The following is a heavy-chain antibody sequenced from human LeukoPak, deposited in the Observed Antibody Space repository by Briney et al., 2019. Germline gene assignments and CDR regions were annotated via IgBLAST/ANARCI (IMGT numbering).Heavy chain of an antibody. CDR3: ARDLYYYDSSGYAPDAFDI. CDR2: ISSSSSYI. CDR1: GFTFSSYS. Sequence: GGSLRLSCAASGFTFSSYSMNWVRQAPGKGLEWVSSISSSSSYIYYADSVKGRFTISRDNAKNSLYLQMNSLRAEDTAVYYCARDLYYYDSSGYAPDAFDIWGQGTMVTVSS. J-gene: IGHJ3*02. V-gene: IGHV3-21*01. D-gene: IGHD3-22*01.